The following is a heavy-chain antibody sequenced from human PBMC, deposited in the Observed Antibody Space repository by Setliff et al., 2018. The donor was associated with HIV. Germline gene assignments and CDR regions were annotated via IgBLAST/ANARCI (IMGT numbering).Heavy chain of an antibody. J-gene: IGHJ3*02. D-gene: IGHD2-21*02. Sequence: PSETLSLTCTVSGGSFSSYHWSWIRHRAGKGLEWIGHIYASGSTKYNPSLKSRSTISEDTSKNQFSLSLSSVTAADTAVYYCVRDPPLTPTDADHPFDIWGQGTMVTVSS. V-gene: IGHV4-4*07. CDR1: GGSFSSYH. CDR2: IYASGST. CDR3: VRDPPLTPTDADHPFDI.